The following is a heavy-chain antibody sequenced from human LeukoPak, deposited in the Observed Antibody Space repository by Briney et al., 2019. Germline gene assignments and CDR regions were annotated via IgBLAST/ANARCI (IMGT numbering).Heavy chain of an antibody. J-gene: IGHJ5*02. V-gene: IGHV1-2*06. Sequence: ASVKVSCKASGYTFTGYYMHWVRQAPGQGLEWIGRINPNTGGANYAQKFQGRVTMTRDKSISTAYMELSRLTSDDTAVYYCAREVGYSTSYYGRFDPWGQGTPVTVSS. CDR3: AREVGYSTSYYGRFDP. CDR2: INPNTGGA. D-gene: IGHD6-13*01. CDR1: GYTFTGYY.